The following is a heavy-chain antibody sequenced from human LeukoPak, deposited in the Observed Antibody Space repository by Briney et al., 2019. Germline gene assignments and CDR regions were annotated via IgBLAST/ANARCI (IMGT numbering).Heavy chain of an antibody. D-gene: IGHD1-14*01. V-gene: IGHV3-30*03. CDR3: APGEPSEAFDY. CDR1: KFTFSHYG. Sequence: GGPLRLSCTASKFTFSHYGMQWVRQAPGKGLEWVAVISSDGSIKVYADSVKGRFTISRDNAKNSLYLQMNSLRAEDTAVYYCAPGEPSEAFDYWGQGTLVTVSS. CDR2: ISSDGSIK. J-gene: IGHJ4*02.